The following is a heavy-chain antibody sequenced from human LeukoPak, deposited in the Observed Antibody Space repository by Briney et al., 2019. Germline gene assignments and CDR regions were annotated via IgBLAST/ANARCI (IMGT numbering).Heavy chain of an antibody. CDR3: ARGRGRQVGTRWHPDTHHDY. J-gene: IGHJ4*02. CDR1: GFSISSGYF. V-gene: IGHV4-38-2*01. CDR2: IHYPKST. Sequence: SETLSLTCAVSGFSISSGYFWGWIRRPPGKGLEGFGPIHYPKSTYYNPSLNSRLTISIDTSKNHFSLKLSSVTAADTALYYCARGRGRQVGTRWHPDTHHDYWGQGILVTVSS. D-gene: IGHD6-13*01.